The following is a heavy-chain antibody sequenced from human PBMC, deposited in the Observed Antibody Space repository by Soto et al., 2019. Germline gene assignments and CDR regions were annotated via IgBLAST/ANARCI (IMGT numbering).Heavy chain of an antibody. D-gene: IGHD3-9*01. Sequence: SETLSLTCSVSGGSISTSSSTYYCGCMRQPPGKGLEWIASFFYSGKSFYNPSLKSRVTMSVDTSKNQFSLNLSSVTAADTAVFYCARAPNNHYSLTGYWGVMDIWGQGTTVIVSS. V-gene: IGHV4-39*01. CDR1: GGSISTSSSTYY. CDR2: FFYSGKS. CDR3: ARAPNNHYSLTGYWGVMDI. J-gene: IGHJ6*02.